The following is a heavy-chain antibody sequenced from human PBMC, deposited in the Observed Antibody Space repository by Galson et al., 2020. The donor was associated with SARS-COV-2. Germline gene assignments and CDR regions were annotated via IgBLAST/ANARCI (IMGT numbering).Heavy chain of an antibody. D-gene: IGHD3-3*01. Sequence: ASVKVSCKTSGYTFTTYDIHWVRQATGQGLEWMGWMTPGNGNTGYAQKFQGRVTMTRDSSINTAYMELSGLKSDDTAIYFCARGRSYYDFCSGYDSGGYWGQGTLVTV. CDR2: MTPGNGNT. J-gene: IGHJ4*02. CDR1: GYTFTTYD. V-gene: IGHV1-8*02. CDR3: ARGRSYYDFCSGYDSGGY.